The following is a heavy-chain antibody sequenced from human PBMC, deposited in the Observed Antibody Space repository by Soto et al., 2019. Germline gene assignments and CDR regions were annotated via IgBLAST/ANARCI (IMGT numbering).Heavy chain of an antibody. Sequence: GGSLRLSCTASGFTFGDYAMSWFRQAPGKGLEWVGFIRSKAYGGTTDYAASGKGRFTNSRDDSKSIAYLQMNSLKTEDTAVYYCNRGYYDYVWGRYGSTYYFDYWGQGTLVTVSS. CDR3: NRGYYDYVWGRYGSTYYFDY. V-gene: IGHV3-49*03. J-gene: IGHJ4*02. CDR1: GFTFGDYA. CDR2: IRSKAYGGTT. D-gene: IGHD3-16*01.